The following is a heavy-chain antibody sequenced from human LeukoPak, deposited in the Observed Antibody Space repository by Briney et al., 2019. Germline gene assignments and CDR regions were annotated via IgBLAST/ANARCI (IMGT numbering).Heavy chain of an antibody. J-gene: IGHJ3*02. CDR3: AKLGPGDSSSSGDDAFDI. Sequence: GGSLRLSCAASGFTFSSYGMHWVRQAPGKGLEWVAFIRYDGSNKYYADSVKGRFTISRDNSKNTLYLQMNSLRAEDTAVYYCAKLGPGDSSSSGDDAFDIWGQGTMVTVSS. D-gene: IGHD6-6*01. CDR1: GFTFSSYG. V-gene: IGHV3-30*02. CDR2: IRYDGSNK.